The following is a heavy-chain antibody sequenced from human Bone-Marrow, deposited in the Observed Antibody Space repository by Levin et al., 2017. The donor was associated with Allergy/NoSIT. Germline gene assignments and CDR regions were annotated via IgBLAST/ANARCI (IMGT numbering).Heavy chain of an antibody. CDR1: GDIVSSNSAA. D-gene: IGHD5-18*01. J-gene: IGHJ4*02. Sequence: ASETLSLTCAISGDIVSSNSAAWNWIRQSPSRGLEWLGRTYYRSKWYNDYAVSVKSRITINPDTSKNQFSLQVNSVTPEDTAVYYCARDRGSSYGATFDYWGQGTLVTVSS. CDR2: TYYRSKWYN. CDR3: ARDRGSSYGATFDY. V-gene: IGHV6-1*01.